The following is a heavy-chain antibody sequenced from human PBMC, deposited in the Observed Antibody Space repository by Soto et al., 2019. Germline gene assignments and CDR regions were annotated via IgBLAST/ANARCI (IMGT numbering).Heavy chain of an antibody. CDR2: ISAYNGNT. Sequence: ASVKVSCKASGYTFTSYGISRVRQAPGQGLEWMGWISAYNGNTNYAQRFQGRVTMTTDTSTSTAYMELRSLRSDDTAVYYCARDSSGHRSGMDVWGQGTTVTVSS. CDR3: ARDSSGHRSGMDV. V-gene: IGHV1-18*01. CDR1: GYTFTSYG. D-gene: IGHD3-22*01. J-gene: IGHJ6*02.